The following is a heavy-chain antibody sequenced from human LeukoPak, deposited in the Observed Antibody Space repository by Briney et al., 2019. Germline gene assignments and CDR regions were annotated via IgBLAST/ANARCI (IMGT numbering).Heavy chain of an antibody. CDR1: GYTFTSYW. CDR2: INPDGGSA. J-gene: IGHJ4*02. Sequence: ASVKVSCKASGYTFTSYWIQWVRQAPGQGLEWMGLINPDGGSAAYAHRFQGRVIMTRDTSTSTAYMDLSSLRSEDTAVYHCARAPRTSTTTLDFWGQGTLVTISS. D-gene: IGHD1-14*01. CDR3: ARAPRTSTTTLDF. V-gene: IGHV1-46*01.